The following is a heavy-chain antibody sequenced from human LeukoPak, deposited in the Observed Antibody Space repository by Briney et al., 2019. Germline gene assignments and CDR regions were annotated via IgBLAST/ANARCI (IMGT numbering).Heavy chain of an antibody. CDR3: ATHRRSGSGGSENAFEI. D-gene: IGHD5-12*01. CDR2: IYDSGTT. V-gene: IGHV4-39*01. J-gene: IGHJ3*02. CDR1: GDSTSSSTYY. Sequence: SETLSLSCTVSGDSTSSSTYYWDWIRQAPGNGLEWTGNIYDSGTTHYNPSLKSRVTISGDTSKNQFSLKLNSVTAADTAIYYCATHRRSGSGGSENAFEIWGQGTMVTVSS.